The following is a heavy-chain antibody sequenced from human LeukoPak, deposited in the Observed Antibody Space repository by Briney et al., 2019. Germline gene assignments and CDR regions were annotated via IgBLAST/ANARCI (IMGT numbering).Heavy chain of an antibody. Sequence: PGGSLRLSCAASGFTFSSYAMSGVRQAPGKGLEWVSAISGSGGSTYYADSVKGRFTISRDNSKNTLYLQMNSLRAEDTAVYYCAKVGMATTGFDYWGQGTLVTVSS. CDR2: ISGSGGST. J-gene: IGHJ4*02. CDR3: AKVGMATTGFDY. V-gene: IGHV3-23*01. D-gene: IGHD5-24*01. CDR1: GFTFSSYA.